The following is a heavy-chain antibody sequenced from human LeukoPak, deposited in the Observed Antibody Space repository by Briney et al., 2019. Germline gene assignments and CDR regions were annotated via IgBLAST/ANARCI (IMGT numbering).Heavy chain of an antibody. D-gene: IGHD1-14*01. CDR2: ISYDGRNK. J-gene: IGHJ4*02. CDR3: ARNFNHFDY. V-gene: IGHV3-30*04. Sequence: GGSLRLTCAASGFTFSSYAMHWVRQAPGKGLEWVAVISYDGRNKYYTDSVKGRFPISRDNSKNTLYLQMNSLRAEDTAVYYCARNFNHFDYWGQGTLVTVSS. CDR1: GFTFSSYA.